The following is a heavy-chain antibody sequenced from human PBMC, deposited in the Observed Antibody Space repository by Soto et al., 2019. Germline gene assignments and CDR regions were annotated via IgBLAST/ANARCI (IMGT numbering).Heavy chain of an antibody. CDR1: GDSVTSHY. CDR2: MHYTGFT. Sequence: SETLSLTCSFSGDSVTSHYLTWIRQSPEKGLEWIGYMHYTGFTHYNPSLKSRLTISVDTSKNQFTLKLTSVTAADTAVYYCATRPEYSSSASQHYYYYGMDVWGQGTTVTVSS. D-gene: IGHD6-6*01. CDR3: ATRPEYSSSASQHYYYYGMDV. V-gene: IGHV4-59*02. J-gene: IGHJ6*02.